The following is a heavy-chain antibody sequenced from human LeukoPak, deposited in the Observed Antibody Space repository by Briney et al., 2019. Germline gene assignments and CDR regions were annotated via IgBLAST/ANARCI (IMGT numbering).Heavy chain of an antibody. V-gene: IGHV4-38-2*02. J-gene: IGHJ4*02. CDR1: GYSISSGYY. CDR3: ARDRAASGEFDY. D-gene: IGHD6-13*01. Sequence: PSETLSLTCTVSGYSISSGYYWGWIRPPPGKGLEWIGSIYHRGNIYYNPSLRRRVTISGDTSKNQVSLKLSSVTAADTAVYYCARDRAASGEFDYWGQGTLVTVSS. CDR2: IYHRGNI.